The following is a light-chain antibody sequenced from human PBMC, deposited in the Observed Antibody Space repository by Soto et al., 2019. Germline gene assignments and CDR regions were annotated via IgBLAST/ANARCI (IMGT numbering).Light chain of an antibody. CDR2: DVS. Sequence: QVGSGNGSRGQWSSIYSTGTSSDVGGYNFVSWYQQYPNKAPKLLIYDVSFRPSGVSYRFSGSKSGYTASLTISGLQTEDESDYYCNSYTVSSALLYVFGTGTKVTAL. J-gene: IGLJ1*01. CDR3: NSYTVSSALLYV. V-gene: IGLV2-14*01. CDR1: SSDVGGYNF.